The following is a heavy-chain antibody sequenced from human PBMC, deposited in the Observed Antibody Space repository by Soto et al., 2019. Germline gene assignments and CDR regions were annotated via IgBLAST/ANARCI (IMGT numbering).Heavy chain of an antibody. CDR2: IDPSDSYT. D-gene: IGHD3-22*01. J-gene: IGHJ5*02. Sequence: VEALKISCKGSGYSFTSYWISWVRQMPGKGLEWMGRIDPSDSYTNYSPSFQGHVTISADKSISTAYLQWSSLKASHTAMYYFASEGYYDSSGYYYSWFDPWGQGTLVTVSS. CDR1: GYSFTSYW. CDR3: ASEGYYDSSGYYYSWFDP. V-gene: IGHV5-10-1*01.